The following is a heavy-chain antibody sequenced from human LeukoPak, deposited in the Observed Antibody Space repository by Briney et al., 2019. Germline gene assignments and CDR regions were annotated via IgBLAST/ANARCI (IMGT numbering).Heavy chain of an antibody. CDR3: ARVGRGYSYGYGVDY. J-gene: IGHJ4*02. CDR1: GFTFSDYY. Sequence: GGSLRLSCAASGFTFSDYYMSWIRQAPWKGLEWVSYISSSSSYTNYADSVKGRFTISRDNAKNSLYLQMNSLRAEDTAVYYCARVGRGYSYGYGVDYWGQGTLVTVSS. CDR2: ISSSSSYT. V-gene: IGHV3-11*06. D-gene: IGHD5-18*01.